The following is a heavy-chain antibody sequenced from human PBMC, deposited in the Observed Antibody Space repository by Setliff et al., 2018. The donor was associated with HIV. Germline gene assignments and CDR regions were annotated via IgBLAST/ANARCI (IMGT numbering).Heavy chain of an antibody. CDR1: GYSFARYG. CDR3: ARVPYRSAWFSGGHDAFDI. D-gene: IGHD6-19*01. J-gene: IGHJ3*02. V-gene: IGHV1-18*01. CDR2: ISGFNGST. Sequence: ASVKVSCKASGYSFARYGLSWVRQAPGQGLEWMGWISGFNGSTKYAQSFQDRVAMTTETATSTAYMEMRSLRSDDTAVYFCARVPYRSAWFSGGHDAFDIWGQGTMVTV.